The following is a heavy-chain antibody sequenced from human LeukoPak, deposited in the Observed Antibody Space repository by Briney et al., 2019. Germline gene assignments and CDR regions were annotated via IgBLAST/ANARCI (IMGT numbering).Heavy chain of an antibody. CDR2: ISYDGSNK. V-gene: IGHV3-30-3*01. Sequence: GGSLRLSCAASGFTFSSYAMHWVRQAPGKGLEWVAVISYDGSNKYYADSVKGRFTISRDNAKNSLYLQMNSLRAEDTAVYYCARDPGGATAYWGQGTLVTVSS. D-gene: IGHD3-16*01. CDR3: ARDPGGATAY. CDR1: GFTFSSYA. J-gene: IGHJ4*02.